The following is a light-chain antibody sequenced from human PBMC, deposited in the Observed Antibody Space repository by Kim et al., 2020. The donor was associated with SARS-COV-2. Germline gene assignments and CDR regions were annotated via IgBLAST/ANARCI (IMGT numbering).Light chain of an antibody. CDR3: SSYAGSNNFD. J-gene: IGLJ1*01. CDR1: SSDVGGYNY. CDR2: EVS. V-gene: IGLV2-8*01. Sequence: GQSVTISCTGTSSDVGGYNYVSWYQQHPGKAPKLMIYEVSKRPSGVPDRFSGPKSGNTASLTVSGLQAEDEADYYCSSYAGSNNFDFGTGTKVTVL.